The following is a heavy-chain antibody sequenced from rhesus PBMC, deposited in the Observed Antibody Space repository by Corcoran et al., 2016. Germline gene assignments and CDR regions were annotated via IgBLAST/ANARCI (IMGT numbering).Heavy chain of an antibody. Sequence: EVQLVESGGGLVQPGGSLRLSCAASGFTFSSYDMSWVRQTPGKGLEWVSYISYTGKTIYYADSVMGRFTISRDNTKNSLSLKMSSMRADDTAVYYCTRGGYSYSPSSHFDYWGQGVLVTVSS. CDR1: GFTFSSYD. CDR3: TRGGYSYSPSSHFDY. J-gene: IGHJ4*01. V-gene: IGHV3-136*01. CDR2: ISYTGKTI. D-gene: IGHD5-12*01.